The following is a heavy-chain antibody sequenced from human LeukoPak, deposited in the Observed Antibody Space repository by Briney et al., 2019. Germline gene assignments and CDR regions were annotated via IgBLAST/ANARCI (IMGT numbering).Heavy chain of an antibody. D-gene: IGHD6-6*01. J-gene: IGHJ4*02. CDR1: GFTFSSYA. Sequence: LSGGSLRLSCAASGFTFSSYAMHWVRQAPGKGLEYVSAISSNGGSTYYANSVKGRFTISRDNAKNTLYLQMNSLRAEDTAVYYCARLPTGSSLHYWGQGTLVTVSS. V-gene: IGHV3-64*01. CDR2: ISSNGGST. CDR3: ARLPTGSSLHY.